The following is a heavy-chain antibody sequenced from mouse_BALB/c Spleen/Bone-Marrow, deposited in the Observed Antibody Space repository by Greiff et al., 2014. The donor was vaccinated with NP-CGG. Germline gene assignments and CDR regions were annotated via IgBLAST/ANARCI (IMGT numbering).Heavy chain of an antibody. Sequence: DVQLQESGGGLVQPGGPLNLSCAASGFDFSRYWMSWARQAPGKGQEWIGEINPGSSTINYTPSLKDKFIISRDNAKNTLYLQMSKVRSEDTALYYCARLRRYGAMDYWGQGTSVTVSS. CDR2: INPGSSTI. J-gene: IGHJ4*01. D-gene: IGHD2-14*01. CDR3: ARLRRYGAMDY. CDR1: GFDFSRYW. V-gene: IGHV4-2*02.